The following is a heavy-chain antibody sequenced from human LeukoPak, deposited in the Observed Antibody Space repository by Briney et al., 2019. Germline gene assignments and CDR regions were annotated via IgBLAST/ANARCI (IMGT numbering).Heavy chain of an antibody. Sequence: GASVRVSCKASGYTFTGYNMHWVRQAPGQGLEWMGWSGPNSDYVKYAQKFQGRVTLTSDTSISTAYMDLTRLRSDDTAVYYCVRDVHNWNDDYWGQGTLVTVSS. D-gene: IGHD1-1*01. CDR3: VRDVHNWNDDY. CDR1: GYTFTGYN. V-gene: IGHV1-2*02. CDR2: SGPNSDYV. J-gene: IGHJ4*02.